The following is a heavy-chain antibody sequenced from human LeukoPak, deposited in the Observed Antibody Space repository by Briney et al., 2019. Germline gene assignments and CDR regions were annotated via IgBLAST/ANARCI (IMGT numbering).Heavy chain of an antibody. D-gene: IGHD1-1*01. Sequence: PSETLSLTCTVSGGSISSYYWGWIRQPPGKGLEWIGYIYYSGSTNYNPSLKSRVTISVDTSKNQFSLKLSSVTAADTAVYYCARHQAPTSRFDYWGQGTLVTVSS. CDR2: IYYSGST. V-gene: IGHV4-59*08. CDR1: GGSISSYY. CDR3: ARHQAPTSRFDY. J-gene: IGHJ4*02.